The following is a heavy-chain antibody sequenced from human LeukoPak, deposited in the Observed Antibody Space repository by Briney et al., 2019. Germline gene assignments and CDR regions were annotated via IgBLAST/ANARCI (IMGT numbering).Heavy chain of an antibody. Sequence: GGSLRLSCAASGFTFRTSAMTWVCQAPGKGLEWVSAISDSGGSTFYADSVKGRFTISRDNSKNTLYLQMNSLRAEDTAVYYCAKSWYDDYWGQGTLITVSS. V-gene: IGHV3-23*01. CDR3: AKSWYDDY. CDR2: ISDSGGST. D-gene: IGHD6-13*01. J-gene: IGHJ4*02. CDR1: GFTFRTSA.